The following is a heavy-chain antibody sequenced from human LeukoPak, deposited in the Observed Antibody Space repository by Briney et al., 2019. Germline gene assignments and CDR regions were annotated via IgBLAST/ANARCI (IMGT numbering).Heavy chain of an antibody. V-gene: IGHV1-69*05. CDR2: IIPIFGTA. Sequence: ASVKVSCKASGGTFSSYAISWVRQAPGQGLEWMGRIIPIFGTANYAQKFQGRVTITTDESTSTAYMELSSLRSEDTAVYYCARDNYNRRITMVRGVIPYSDYWGQGTLVTVSS. CDR3: ARDNYNRRITMVRGVIPYSDY. D-gene: IGHD3-10*01. CDR1: GGTFSSYA. J-gene: IGHJ4*02.